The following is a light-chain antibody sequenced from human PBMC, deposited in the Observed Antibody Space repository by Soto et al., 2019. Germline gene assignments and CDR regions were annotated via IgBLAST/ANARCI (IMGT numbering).Light chain of an antibody. CDR3: SSYTSSSTVL. CDR2: DVS. J-gene: IGLJ2*01. CDR1: SSDVGGYNY. V-gene: IGLV2-14*01. Sequence: QSALTQPAYVSGSPGQSITISCTGTSSDVGGYNYVSWYQQHPGKAPKLMIYDVSNRPSGVSNRFSGSKSGNTASLTISGLQDEDEADYYCSSYTSSSTVLFGGGTKLTVL.